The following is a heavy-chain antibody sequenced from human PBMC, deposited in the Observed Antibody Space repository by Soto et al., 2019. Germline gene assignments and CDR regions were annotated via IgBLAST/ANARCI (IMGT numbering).Heavy chain of an antibody. Sequence: AGGSLRLSCVTSGFSFSESWMSWVRQAPGEGLEWVARILSKPDGGRTDYAAPVKDRFTISRDDSKNTLYLEMNSLKIEDTAVYYCQTYDYISGSYRYRWDYWGQGTLVTVSS. J-gene: IGHJ4*02. CDR1: GFSFSESW. CDR2: ILSKPDGGRT. D-gene: IGHD3-16*02. V-gene: IGHV3-15*01. CDR3: QTYDYISGSYRYRWDY.